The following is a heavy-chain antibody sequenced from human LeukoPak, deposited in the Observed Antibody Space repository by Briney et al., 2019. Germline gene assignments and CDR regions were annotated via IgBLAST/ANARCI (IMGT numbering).Heavy chain of an antibody. V-gene: IGHV4-39*01. CDR3: ARLLLYYYDSSGYYP. D-gene: IGHD3-22*01. CDR2: IYYSGST. J-gene: IGHJ5*02. Sequence: SETLSLTCTVSGGSISSSSYYWGWIRQPPGKGLEWIGSIYYSGSTYYNPSLKSRVTISVDTSKNQFPLKLSSVTAADTAVYYCARLLLYYYDSSGYYPWGQGTLVTVSS. CDR1: GGSISSSSYY.